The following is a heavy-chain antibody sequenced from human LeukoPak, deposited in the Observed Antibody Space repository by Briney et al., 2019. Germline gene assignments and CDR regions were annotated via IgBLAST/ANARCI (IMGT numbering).Heavy chain of an antibody. CDR2: IHREGTKK. Sequence: GGSLRLSCAASGFTFSDYWMDWVRQAPGKGLEWVANIHREGTKKYHADSVKGRFTISRDNSNNTLYLQMNSLRADDTAVYYGAKNSGWYCYDSWGQGTLVTVSS. CDR3: AKNSGWYCYDS. CDR1: GFTFSDYW. D-gene: IGHD6-13*01. J-gene: IGHJ4*02. V-gene: IGHV3-7*03.